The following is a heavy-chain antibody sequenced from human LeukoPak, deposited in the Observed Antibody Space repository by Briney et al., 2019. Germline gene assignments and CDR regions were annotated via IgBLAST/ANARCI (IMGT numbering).Heavy chain of an antibody. J-gene: IGHJ4*02. CDR3: ARFSYGFTWRGRHFDY. CDR2: INHSGST. Sequence: KPSETLSLTCAVYGGSFSGYYWSWIRQPPGKGLEWIGEINHSGSTNYNPSLKSRVTISVDTSKNQFSLKLSSVTAADTAVYYCARFSYGFTWRGRHFDYWGQGTLVTVSS. V-gene: IGHV4-34*01. D-gene: IGHD5-18*01. CDR1: GGSFSGYY.